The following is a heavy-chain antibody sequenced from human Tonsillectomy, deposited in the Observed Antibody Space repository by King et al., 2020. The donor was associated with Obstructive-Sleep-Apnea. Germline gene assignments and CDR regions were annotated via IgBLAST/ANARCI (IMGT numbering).Heavy chain of an antibody. J-gene: IGHJ4*02. V-gene: IGHV4-59*01. Sequence: VQLQESGPGLVKPSETLSLTCTVSGGSISSYYWSWIRQPPGKGLEWIGYIYYSGSTNYNPSLKSRVTISVDTSKNQFSLKLSSVTAADTAVYYCARGLIQYYDILTGYYNDLYYFDYWGQGTLVTVSS. CDR2: IYYSGST. CDR1: GGSISSYY. D-gene: IGHD3-9*01. CDR3: ARGLIQYYDILTGYYNDLYYFDY.